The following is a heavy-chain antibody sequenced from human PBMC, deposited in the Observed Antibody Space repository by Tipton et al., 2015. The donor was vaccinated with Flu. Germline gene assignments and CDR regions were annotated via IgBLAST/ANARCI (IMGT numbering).Heavy chain of an antibody. Sequence: GSLRLSCAASGFTFSNAWMSWVRQAPGKGLEWVGRIKSKTDGGTTDYAAPVKGRFTISRDDSKNTLYLQMNSLKTEDTAVYYCTTDGIPNHYYDSSGYYPADYWGQGTLVTVSS. J-gene: IGHJ4*02. CDR2: IKSKTDGGTT. CDR1: GFTFSNAW. D-gene: IGHD3-22*01. CDR3: TTDGIPNHYYDSSGYYPADY. V-gene: IGHV3-15*01.